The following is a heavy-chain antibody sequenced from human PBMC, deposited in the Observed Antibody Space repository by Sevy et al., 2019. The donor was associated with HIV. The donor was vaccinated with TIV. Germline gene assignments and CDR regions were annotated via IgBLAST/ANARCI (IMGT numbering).Heavy chain of an antibody. V-gene: IGHV3-64D*06. Sequence: GVSLRLSCSASGFSFSSFGMHWVRQAPGKGLEYVSAISSNGGSTYYADSVKGRFTISRDNSKKTLYLQMSSLRAEDTAVYYCVKNVDTTTAYFDYWGQGTLVTVSS. CDR1: GFSFSSFG. CDR2: ISSNGGST. D-gene: IGHD3-22*01. J-gene: IGHJ4*02. CDR3: VKNVDTTTAYFDY.